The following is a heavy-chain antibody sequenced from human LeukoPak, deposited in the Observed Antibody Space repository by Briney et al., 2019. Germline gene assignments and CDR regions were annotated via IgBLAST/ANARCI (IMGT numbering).Heavy chain of an antibody. J-gene: IGHJ4*02. CDR3: ARDRGYSYGYEVDY. Sequence: PGGSLRLSCAASGFTFSSYWMSWVRQAPGKGLEWVANIKQDGSEKYYVDSVKGRFTISRDNAKNSLYLQMNSLRAEDTAVYYCARDRGYSYGYEVDYWGQGTLVTVSS. CDR1: GFTFSSYW. V-gene: IGHV3-7*01. CDR2: IKQDGSEK. D-gene: IGHD5-18*01.